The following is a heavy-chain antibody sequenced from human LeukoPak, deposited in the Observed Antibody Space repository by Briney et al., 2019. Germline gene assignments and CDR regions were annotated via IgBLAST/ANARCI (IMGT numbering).Heavy chain of an antibody. J-gene: IGHJ6*03. V-gene: IGHV4-38-2*02. CDR1: DYAISSGYY. CDR2: IYHSGTT. Sequence: SETLSLTCTVSDYAISSGYYWGWIRQPPGKGLEWIGSIYHSGTTNYNPSLKSRVSISVDTSKNQFSLKLSSVTAADTAVYYCARTTEAHSWRTRYYDYYMDVWGKGTTVTVSS. D-gene: IGHD6-13*01. CDR3: ARTTEAHSWRTRYYDYYMDV.